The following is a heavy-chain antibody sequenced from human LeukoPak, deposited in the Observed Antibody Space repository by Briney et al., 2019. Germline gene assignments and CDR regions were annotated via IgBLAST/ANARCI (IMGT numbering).Heavy chain of an antibody. J-gene: IGHJ3*02. D-gene: IGHD1-26*01. CDR1: GFTFGTNS. Sequence: GGSLRLSCATSGFTFGTNSMNWVRQAPGKGLEWLSYITSSSNIIYYADSVKGRFTISRDNAKNSLYLQMNSLRAEDTAVYYCARFVVGAAGAFDIWGQGTMVTVSS. V-gene: IGHV3-48*04. CDR2: ITSSSNII. CDR3: ARFVVGAAGAFDI.